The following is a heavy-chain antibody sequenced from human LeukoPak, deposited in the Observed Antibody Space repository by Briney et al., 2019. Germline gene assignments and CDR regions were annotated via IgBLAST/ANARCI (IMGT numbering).Heavy chain of an antibody. CDR2: IWYDGSNK. V-gene: IGHV3-33*01. CDR1: GFTFSSYG. CDR3: ARAYCTSISCYAADY. J-gene: IGHJ4*02. Sequence: GGPLRLSCAASGFTFSSYGMHWVRQAPGKGVEGVAVIWYDGSNKYYADSVKGRFTISRDNSKNTLYLQMNSLRAEDTAVYHCARAYCTSISCYAADYWGQGTLVTVSS. D-gene: IGHD2-2*01.